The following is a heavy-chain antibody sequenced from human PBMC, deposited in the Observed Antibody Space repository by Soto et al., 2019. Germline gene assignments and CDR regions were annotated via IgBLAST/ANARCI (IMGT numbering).Heavy chain of an antibody. CDR1: GYTFTSYG. J-gene: IGHJ6*02. CDR2: ISAYNGDT. CDR3: ARQLQTYYYYGMDV. D-gene: IGHD1-7*01. V-gene: IGHV1-18*01. Sequence: ASVKVSCKASGYTFTSYGISWVRQAPGQGLEWMGWISAYNGDTNYAQKLQGRVTMTTDTSTSTAYMELRSLRSDDTAVYYCARQLQTYYYYGMDVWGQGTTVTVSS.